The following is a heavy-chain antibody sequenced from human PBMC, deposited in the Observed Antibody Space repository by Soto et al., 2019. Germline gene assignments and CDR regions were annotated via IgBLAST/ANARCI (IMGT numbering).Heavy chain of an antibody. CDR3: ARHPGMDV. CDR2: ISYSGGT. CDR1: GGSIRGSRDF. Sequence: PSETLSLTCTVSGGSIRGSRDFWGWIRQPPGKGLEWIGSISYSGGTYYSPSLKSRVTISVDTSKNQFSLKLSSVTAADSAVYYCARHPGMDVWGQGTTVTVSS. J-gene: IGHJ6*02. V-gene: IGHV4-39*01.